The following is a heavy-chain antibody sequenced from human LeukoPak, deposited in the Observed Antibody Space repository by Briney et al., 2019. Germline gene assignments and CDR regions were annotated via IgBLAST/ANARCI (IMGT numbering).Heavy chain of an antibody. CDR1: GFTFSSYG. CDR2: ISSSSSYI. D-gene: IGHD3-16*01. J-gene: IGHJ4*02. Sequence: GALRLSCAASGFTFSSYGMNWVRQAPGKGLEWVSSISSSSSYIYYADSVKGRFTISKDNAKKSLYLQMNSLRAEDTAVYYCGGQPWGYWGQGTLVTVSS. V-gene: IGHV3-21*01. CDR3: GGQPWGY.